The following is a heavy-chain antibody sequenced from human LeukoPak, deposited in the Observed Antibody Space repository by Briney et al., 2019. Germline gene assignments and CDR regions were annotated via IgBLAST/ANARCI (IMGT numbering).Heavy chain of an antibody. D-gene: IGHD5-24*01. CDR2: IYGGGNI. V-gene: IGHV3-53*01. CDR1: GFTVSSNY. Sequence: PGGSLRLSCAASGFTVSSNYMNWVRQAPGKGLEWVSVIYGGGNIYYADSVKGRCTISRDNSKNTLYLQMNSLRAEDTAVYYCARGAGYNYPYYFDYWGQGTLVTVSS. CDR3: ARGAGYNYPYYFDY. J-gene: IGHJ4*02.